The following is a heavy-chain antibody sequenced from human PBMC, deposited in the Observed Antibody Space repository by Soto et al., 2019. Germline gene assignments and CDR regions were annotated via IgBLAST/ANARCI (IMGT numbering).Heavy chain of an antibody. CDR1: GFTFSSYA. V-gene: IGHV3-23*01. CDR3: AKLPLTRRYGEYESDFDY. D-gene: IGHD4-17*01. Sequence: GGSLRLSCAASGFTFSSYAMSWVRQAPGKGLEWVSAISGSGGSTYYADSVKGRFTISRDNSKNTLYLQMNSLRAEDTAVYYCAKLPLTRRYGEYESDFDYWGQGTLVTVSS. CDR2: ISGSGGST. J-gene: IGHJ4*02.